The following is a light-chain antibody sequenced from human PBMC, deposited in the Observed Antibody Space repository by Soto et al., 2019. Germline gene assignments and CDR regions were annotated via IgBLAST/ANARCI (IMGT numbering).Light chain of an antibody. J-gene: IGKJ5*01. CDR3: QQYGSSAPIT. Sequence: EIVLTQSPATLSLSPGERATLSCRASQSVRSNLAWYQQKPGQAPRLLIYGASIRATGIPDRFSGSGSGTDFTLTISRLEPEDFALYYCQQYGSSAPITFGQGTRLEIK. CDR2: GAS. V-gene: IGKV3-20*01. CDR1: QSVRSN.